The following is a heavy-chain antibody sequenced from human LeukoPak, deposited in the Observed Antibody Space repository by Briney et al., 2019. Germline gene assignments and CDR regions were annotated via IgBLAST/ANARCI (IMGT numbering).Heavy chain of an antibody. Sequence: PSQTLSLTCTVSGGSISSGDYYWSWIRQPPGKGLEWIGYIYYSGSTYYNPSLKSRVTISVDTSKNQFSLKLSSVTAADTAVYYCARVEWDLNWFDPWGQGTLVTVSS. V-gene: IGHV4-30-4*01. CDR1: GGSISSGDYY. D-gene: IGHD1-26*01. CDR3: ARVEWDLNWFDP. J-gene: IGHJ5*02. CDR2: IYYSGST.